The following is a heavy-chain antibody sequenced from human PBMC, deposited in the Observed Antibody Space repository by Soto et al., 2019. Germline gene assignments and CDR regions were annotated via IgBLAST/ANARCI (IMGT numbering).Heavy chain of an antibody. J-gene: IGHJ4*02. CDR3: AREKGYYGSGSYNY. D-gene: IGHD3-10*01. CDR1: GFTFSSYG. CDR2: IWYDGSNK. V-gene: IGHV3-33*01. Sequence: GGSLRLSCAASGFTFSSYGMHWVRQAPGKGLEWVAVIWYDGSNKYYADSVKGRFTISRDNSKNTLYLQMNSLRAEDTAVYYCAREKGYYGSGSYNYWGQGTLVTVSS.